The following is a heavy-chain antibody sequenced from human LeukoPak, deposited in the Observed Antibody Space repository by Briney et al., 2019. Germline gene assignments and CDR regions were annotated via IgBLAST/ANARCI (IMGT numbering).Heavy chain of an antibody. V-gene: IGHV4-34*01. CDR3: ASSPRGLRYFVFSGMDV. CDR2: INHSGST. J-gene: IGHJ6*04. D-gene: IGHD3-9*01. CDR1: GGSFSGYY. Sequence: KSSQTLSLTCAVYGGSFSGYYWSWIREPPAKGLEWIGEINHSGSTNYNPSLKSRVTISVDTSKNQFSLKLSSVTAADTAVYYCASSPRGLRYFVFSGMDVWGKGTTVTVSS.